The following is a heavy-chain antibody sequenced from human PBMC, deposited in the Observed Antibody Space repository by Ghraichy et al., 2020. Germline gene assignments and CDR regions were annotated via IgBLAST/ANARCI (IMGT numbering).Heavy chain of an antibody. Sequence: SLKVSCKASGGTFSSYAISWVRQAPGPGLEWMGGIIPIFGTANYAQKFRGRVTITADESTSTAYMELSSLRSEDTAVYYCALKSYDSSGYAPEDYWGQGTLVTVSS. J-gene: IGHJ4*02. D-gene: IGHD3-22*01. V-gene: IGHV1-69*13. CDR2: IIPIFGTA. CDR1: GGTFSSYA. CDR3: ALKSYDSSGYAPEDY.